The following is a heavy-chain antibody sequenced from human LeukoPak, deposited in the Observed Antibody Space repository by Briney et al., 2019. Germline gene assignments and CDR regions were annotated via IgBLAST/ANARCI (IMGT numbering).Heavy chain of an antibody. Sequence: ASVKVSCKASGYTFTSYYMHWVRQAPGQGLEWMGIINPSGGSTSYAQKFQGRVTMTRDTSTSTVYMELSSLRSEDTAVYYCARDAVHYYDSSGYCELDYWGQGTLSPSPQ. J-gene: IGHJ4*02. CDR1: GYTFTSYY. V-gene: IGHV1-46*01. CDR3: ARDAVHYYDSSGYCELDY. D-gene: IGHD3-22*01. CDR2: INPSGGST.